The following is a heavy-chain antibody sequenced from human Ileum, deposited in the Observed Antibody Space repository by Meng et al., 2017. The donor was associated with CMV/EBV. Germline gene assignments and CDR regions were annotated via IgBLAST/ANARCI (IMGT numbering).Heavy chain of an antibody. CDR3: GRDGVGAPSLDY. V-gene: IGHV3-74*01. J-gene: IGHJ4*02. CDR1: GFTFSDHW. CDR2: IKGDGRNT. Sequence: GESLKISCAASGFTFSDHWMHWVRQDPEKGLVWVSRIKGDGRNTVYADSVKGRFTISSDNAKRTLYLQMNSQRVEDTGVYYWGRDGVGAPSLDYWGQGALVTVSS. D-gene: IGHD1-26*01.